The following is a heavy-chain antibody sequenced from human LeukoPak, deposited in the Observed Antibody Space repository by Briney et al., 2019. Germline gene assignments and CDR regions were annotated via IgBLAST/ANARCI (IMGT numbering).Heavy chain of an antibody. CDR1: GGSISSGSYY. D-gene: IGHD2-2*01. CDR3: ARDPRILYCSSTSCQGDYYYMDV. CDR2: IYTSGST. Sequence: SQTLSLTCTVSGGSISSGSYYRSWIRQPAGKGLEWIGRIYTSGSTNYNPSLKSRVTISVDTSKNQFSLKLSSVTAADTAVYYCARDPRILYCSSTSCQGDYYYMDVWGKGTTVTVSS. J-gene: IGHJ6*03. V-gene: IGHV4-61*02.